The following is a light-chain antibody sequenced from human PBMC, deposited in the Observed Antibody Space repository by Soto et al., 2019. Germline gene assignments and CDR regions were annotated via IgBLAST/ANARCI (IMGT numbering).Light chain of an antibody. CDR2: LGS. CDR1: QSLLHSNGYNY. J-gene: IGKJ4*01. V-gene: IGKV2-28*01. Sequence: DIVMTQSPLSLPVTPGEPASSSCSTSQSLLHSNGYNYLDWYLQKPWQSPQLLIYLGSNRASGVPARVSGRGSGTAFTLKISRVEADDVGVYYCMQALQTLRTFGGGTKVEIK. CDR3: MQALQTLRT.